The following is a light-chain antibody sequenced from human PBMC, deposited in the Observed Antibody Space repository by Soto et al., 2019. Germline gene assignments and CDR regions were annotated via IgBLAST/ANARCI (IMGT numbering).Light chain of an antibody. V-gene: IGLV1-47*01. Sequence: QPVLTQPPSASGTPGQRVTISCSGSSSNIGSNYVYWYQQLPGTAPKLLIYRNNQRPSGVPVRFSGSKSGTSASLAISGLRSEDEADYYCAAWDDSLSGQIFGGGTKLTVL. CDR3: AAWDDSLSGQI. J-gene: IGLJ2*01. CDR2: RNN. CDR1: SSNIGSNY.